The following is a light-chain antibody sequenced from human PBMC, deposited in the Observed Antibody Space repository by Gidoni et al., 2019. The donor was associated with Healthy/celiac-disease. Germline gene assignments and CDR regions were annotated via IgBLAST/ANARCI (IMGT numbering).Light chain of an antibody. V-gene: IGKV3-15*01. CDR1: QSVSSN. Sequence: EIVMTQSPATLSVSPGERATLSCRASQSVSSNLAWYQQKPGQAPRLLICGASTRATGIPARFSGSGSGTEFTLTISSLQSEDFAVYYCQQYNNWPRITFGPGTKVDIK. CDR3: QQYNNWPRIT. J-gene: IGKJ3*01. CDR2: GAS.